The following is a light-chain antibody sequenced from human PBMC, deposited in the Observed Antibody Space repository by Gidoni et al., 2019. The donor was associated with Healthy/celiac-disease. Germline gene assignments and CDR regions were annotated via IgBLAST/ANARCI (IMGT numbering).Light chain of an antibody. CDR3: SSSAGSNNLV. V-gene: IGLV2-8*01. CDR2: EVS. Sequence: TQPPSASGSPGQSVTISCTGTSSDVGGYNYVPWYQQHPGKAPKLMIYEVSKRPSGVPDRFSGSKSGNTASLTVSGLQAEDEADYYCSSSAGSNNLVFGGGTTLTVL. J-gene: IGLJ2*01. CDR1: SSDVGGYNY.